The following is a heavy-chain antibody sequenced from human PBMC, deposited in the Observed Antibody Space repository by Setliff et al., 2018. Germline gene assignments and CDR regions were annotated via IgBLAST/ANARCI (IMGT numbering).Heavy chain of an antibody. V-gene: IGHV1-46*01. D-gene: IGHD6-13*01. CDR1: GYTLSSYY. Sequence: ASVKVSCKASGYTLSSYYMHWARQAPGQGLEWMGLINPSGEGTVYAEKFQGRVSMTRDTSTSTVYMELESLKSGDTAIFYCARGLIAYASWSPNKHAYYYYMDVWGNGTTVTVSS. CDR2: INPSGEGT. J-gene: IGHJ6*03. CDR3: ARGLIAYASWSPNKHAYYYYMDV.